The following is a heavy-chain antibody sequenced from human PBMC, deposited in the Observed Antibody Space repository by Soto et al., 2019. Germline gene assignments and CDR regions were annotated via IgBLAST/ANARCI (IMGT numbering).Heavy chain of an antibody. CDR2: ISGRDGST. CDR1: GFTFSSYA. Sequence: EVQLLESGGGLVQPGGSLRLSCSASGFTFSSYAMSWVRQAPGKGLEWVSAISGRDGSTYYADSVKGRFTISGDISKNTLYLQMNSLTAGDTAVYYCAKVVLVADTPAASYYFAYWGQGTLVTVSS. CDR3: AKVVLVADTPAASYYFAY. J-gene: IGHJ4*02. V-gene: IGHV3-23*01. D-gene: IGHD2-15*01.